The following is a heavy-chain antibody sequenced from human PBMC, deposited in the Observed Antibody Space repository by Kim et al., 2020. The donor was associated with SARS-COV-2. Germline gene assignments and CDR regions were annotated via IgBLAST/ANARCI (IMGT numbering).Heavy chain of an antibody. CDR3: ATTRGVVATINDGKGGYYYYGMDV. J-gene: IGHJ6*02. CDR1: GYSFTSYW. V-gene: IGHV5-10-1*01. Sequence: GESMKISCKGSGYSFTSYWISWVRQMPGKGLEWMGRIDPSDSYTNYSPSFQGHVTISADKSISTAYLQWSSLKASDTAMYYCATTRGVVATINDGKGGYYYYGMDVWGQGTTVTVSS. CDR2: IDPSDSYT. D-gene: IGHD5-12*01.